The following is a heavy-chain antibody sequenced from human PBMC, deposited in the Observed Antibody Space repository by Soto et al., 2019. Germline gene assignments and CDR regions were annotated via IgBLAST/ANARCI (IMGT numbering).Heavy chain of an antibody. V-gene: IGHV4-34*01. CDR3: ARGDIVVVPASLRGYNWFDP. J-gene: IGHJ5*02. CDR2: INHSGST. D-gene: IGHD2-2*01. CDR1: GGSFSGYY. Sequence: ASETLSLTCAVYGGSFSGYYWSWIRQPPGKGLEWIGEINHSGSTNYNPSLKSRVTISVDTSKNQFSLKLSSVTAADTAVYYCARGDIVVVPASLRGYNWFDPWGQGTLVTVSS.